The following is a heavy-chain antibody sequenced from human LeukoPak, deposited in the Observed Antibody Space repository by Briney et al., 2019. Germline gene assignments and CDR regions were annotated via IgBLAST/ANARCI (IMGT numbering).Heavy chain of an antibody. Sequence: SETLSLTCAVYGGSFSGYYWSWIRQPPGKGLEWIGEINHSGSTNYNPSLKSRVTISVDTSKNQFSLKLSSVTAADTAVYYCARGPKRFLEWSSGYTGRNNWFDPWGQGTLVTVSP. CDR2: INHSGST. CDR1: GGSFSGYY. V-gene: IGHV4-34*01. J-gene: IGHJ5*02. D-gene: IGHD3-3*01. CDR3: ARGPKRFLEWSSGYTGRNNWFDP.